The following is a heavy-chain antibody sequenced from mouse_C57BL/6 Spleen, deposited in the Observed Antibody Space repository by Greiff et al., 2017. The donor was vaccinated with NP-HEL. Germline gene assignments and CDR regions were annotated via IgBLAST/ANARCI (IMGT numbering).Heavy chain of an antibody. CDR2: IDPSDSET. CDR3: ANGNFYFDY. V-gene: IGHV1-52*01. D-gene: IGHD2-1*01. J-gene: IGHJ2*01. CDR1: GYTFTSYW. Sequence: QVHVKQPGAELVRPGSSVKLSCKASGYTFTSYWMHWVKQRPIQGLEWIGNIDPSDSETHYNQKFKDKATLTVDKSSSTAYMQLSSLTSEDSAVYYCANGNFYFDYWGQGTTLTVSS.